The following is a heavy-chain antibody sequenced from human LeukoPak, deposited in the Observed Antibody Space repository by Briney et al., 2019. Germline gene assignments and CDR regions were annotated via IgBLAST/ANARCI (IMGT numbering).Heavy chain of an antibody. V-gene: IGHV4-59*01. CDR2: IYYSGST. Sequence: TSETLSLTCTVSGGSISSYYWSWIRQPPGKGLEWIGYIYYSGSTNYNPSLKSRVTISVDTSKNQFSLKLSSVTAADTAVYYCARGPYSSGWYQIGGYFDYWGQGTLVTVSS. CDR3: ARGPYSSGWYQIGGYFDY. J-gene: IGHJ4*02. D-gene: IGHD6-19*01. CDR1: GGSISSYY.